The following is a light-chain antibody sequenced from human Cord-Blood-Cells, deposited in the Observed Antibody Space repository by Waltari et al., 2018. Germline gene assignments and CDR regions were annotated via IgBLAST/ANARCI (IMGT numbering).Light chain of an antibody. CDR3: QQYGSSRALT. CDR1: QSVSSSY. Sequence: EIVLTQSPGTLSLSPGERATLSCRASQSVSSSYLAWYQQKPGQAPRLLIYGASSSATGIPDRFSGRWSGTDFTLTISRLEPEDFAVYYCQQYGSSRALTFCGGTKVEIK. V-gene: IGKV3-20*01. J-gene: IGKJ4*01. CDR2: GAS.